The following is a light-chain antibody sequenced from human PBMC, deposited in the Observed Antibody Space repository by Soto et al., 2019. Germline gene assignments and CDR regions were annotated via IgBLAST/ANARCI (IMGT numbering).Light chain of an antibody. Sequence: DIQMTHSPSTLSASVGDRVTITCRASQSISSWFAWYQQKPGKAPKLLIYDASSLESGVPSRFSGSGSGTEFTLSISSLQPDDFATYYCQQYNSYPWTFGQGTKVDIK. CDR3: QQYNSYPWT. V-gene: IGKV1-5*01. J-gene: IGKJ1*01. CDR2: DAS. CDR1: QSISSW.